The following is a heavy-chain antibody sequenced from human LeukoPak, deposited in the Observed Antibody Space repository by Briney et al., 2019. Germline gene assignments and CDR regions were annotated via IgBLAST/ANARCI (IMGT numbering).Heavy chain of an antibody. CDR1: GGSISSSSHY. D-gene: IGHD6-13*01. CDR3: ARSYSRSLSHSY. V-gene: IGHV4-39*01. Sequence: SEPLSLTCTVSGGSISSSSHYWGWIRQPPGKGLEWIGSIYYSGSTYYNPPLKSRVTISVDTSKNQFSLKVASVTAADTAVYYCARSYSRSLSHSYWGQGTLVTVSS. CDR2: IYYSGST. J-gene: IGHJ4*02.